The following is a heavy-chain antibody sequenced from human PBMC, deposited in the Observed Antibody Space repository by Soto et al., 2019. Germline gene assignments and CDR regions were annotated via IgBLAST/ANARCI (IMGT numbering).Heavy chain of an antibody. Sequence: PSETLSLTCTVSGGSISSSSYYWGWIRQPPGKGLEWIGSIYYSGSTYDNPSLKSRVTISVDTSKNQFSLKLSSVTAADTAVYFCARQTPIAARPFTFDYWGQGTLVTVSS. V-gene: IGHV4-39*01. J-gene: IGHJ4*02. CDR2: IYYSGST. D-gene: IGHD6-6*01. CDR3: ARQTPIAARPFTFDY. CDR1: GGSISSSSYY.